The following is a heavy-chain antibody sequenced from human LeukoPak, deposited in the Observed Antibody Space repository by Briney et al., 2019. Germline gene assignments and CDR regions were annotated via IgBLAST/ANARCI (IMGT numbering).Heavy chain of an antibody. J-gene: IGHJ4*02. CDR1: GFTFSSYA. CDR2: ISSSGNTI. CDR3: ATENY. V-gene: IGHV3-48*04. Sequence: GGSLRLSCAASGFTFSSYAMSWVRQAPGKGLEWVSYISSSGNTIYYADSVKGRFTISRDNAKNSLYLQMNSLRAEDTAVYHCATENYWGQGTLVAVSS.